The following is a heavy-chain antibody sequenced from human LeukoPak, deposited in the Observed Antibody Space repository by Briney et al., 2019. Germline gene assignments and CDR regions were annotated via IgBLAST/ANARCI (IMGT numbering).Heavy chain of an antibody. V-gene: IGHV3-21*01. CDR1: GFTFSSYS. J-gene: IGHJ4*02. Sequence: GGPLRLSCAASGFTFSSYSMNWVRQAPGKGLEWVSSMTSSGSYISYADSVKGRFTISRDNARNSLYLRMNSLRAEDTAVYYCARGSAYLDAWGQGTLVTVSS. CDR2: MTSSGSYI. CDR3: ARGSAYLDA.